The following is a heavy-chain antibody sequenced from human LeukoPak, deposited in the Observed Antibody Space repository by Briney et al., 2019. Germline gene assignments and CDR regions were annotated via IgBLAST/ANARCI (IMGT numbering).Heavy chain of an antibody. D-gene: IGHD3-9*01. CDR3: AKVVRYFDWPSTGFDY. CDR2: ISWNSGSI. Sequence: PGGSLRLSCAASGFTFDDYAMHWVRQAPGKGLEWVSGISWNSGSIGYADSVKGRFTISRDNAKNSLYLQMNSLRAEDTALYYCAKVVRYFDWPSTGFDYWGQGTLVTVSS. CDR1: GFTFDDYA. J-gene: IGHJ4*02. V-gene: IGHV3-9*01.